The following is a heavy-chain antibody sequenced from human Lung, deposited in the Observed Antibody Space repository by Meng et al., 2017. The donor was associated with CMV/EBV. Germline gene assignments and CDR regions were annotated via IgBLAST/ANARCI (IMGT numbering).Heavy chain of an antibody. CDR1: GGSFSSSYYN. CDR3: ARHARGSLFYFDY. Sequence: VSGGSFSSSYYNWGWIRQPPGDVLEWIGNIYYSGDTYYHPSLKGRVTISVDTSKNQFSLKLSSVTAADTAVYYCARHARGSLFYFDYWGQGTLVTVSS. D-gene: IGHD5-12*01. V-gene: IGHV4-39*01. CDR2: IYYSGDT. J-gene: IGHJ4*02.